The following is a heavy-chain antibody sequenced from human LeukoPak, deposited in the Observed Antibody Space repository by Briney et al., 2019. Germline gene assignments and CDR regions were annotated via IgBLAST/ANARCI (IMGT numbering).Heavy chain of an antibody. CDR2: IIPIFGTA. Sequence: SVNVSCKASGGTFSSYAISWVRQAPGQGLEWMGGIIPIFGTANYAQKFQGRVTITADESTSTAYMELSSLRSEDTAVYYCARVDRVGYHDAFDIWGQGTMVTVSS. J-gene: IGHJ3*02. CDR1: GGTFSSYA. CDR3: ARVDRVGYHDAFDI. V-gene: IGHV1-69*13. D-gene: IGHD5-18*01.